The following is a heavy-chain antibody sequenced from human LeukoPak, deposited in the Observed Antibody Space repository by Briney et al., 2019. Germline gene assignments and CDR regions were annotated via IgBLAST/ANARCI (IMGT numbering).Heavy chain of an antibody. CDR3: ARSVADRGYSYGYGTGYYGMDV. V-gene: IGHV1-46*01. CDR1: GYTFTSYY. D-gene: IGHD5-18*01. Sequence: ASVKVSCKASGYTFTSYYMHWVRQAPGQGLEWMGIINPSGGSTSYAQKFQGRVTMTRDTSTSTVYMELSSLRSEDTAVYYCARSVADRGYSYGYGTGYYGMDVWGQGTTVTVSS. CDR2: INPSGGST. J-gene: IGHJ6*02.